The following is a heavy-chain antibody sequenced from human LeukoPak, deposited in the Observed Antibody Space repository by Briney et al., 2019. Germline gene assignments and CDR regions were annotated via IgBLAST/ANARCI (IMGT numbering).Heavy chain of an antibody. J-gene: IGHJ4*02. CDR2: ITGRGVRT. V-gene: IGHV3-23*01. CDR1: GFTFSRYG. Sequence: GGSLRLSCAASGFTFSRYGISWVRQAPGKGLGWVSAITGRGVRTYNGDSVKGRFTISRDNSKNTVFLQMNSLRGEDTAVYYCANGAHPDSSHYYFDYWGQGALVTVSS. D-gene: IGHD2-2*01. CDR3: ANGAHPDSSHYYFDY.